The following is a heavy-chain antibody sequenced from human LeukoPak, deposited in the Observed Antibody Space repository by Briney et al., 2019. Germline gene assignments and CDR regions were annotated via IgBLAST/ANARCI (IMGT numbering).Heavy chain of an antibody. CDR1: GYNFNNFW. V-gene: IGHV5-10-1*01. D-gene: IGHD5-18*01. J-gene: IGHJ4*02. CDR2: IAPSDSDA. Sequence: GESLKISCKCSGYNFNNFWISWVRPMPGKGLEWTGRIAPSDSDANYNPSFQGHVTMTADKSISTAYLQWNSLKASDSAMYYCARGLSYGRYYFDFWGQGTLVTVSS. CDR3: ARGLSYGRYYFDF.